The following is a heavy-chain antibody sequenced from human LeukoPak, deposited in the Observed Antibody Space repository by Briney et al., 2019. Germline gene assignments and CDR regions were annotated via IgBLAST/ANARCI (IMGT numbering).Heavy chain of an antibody. CDR1: GASISSSY. V-gene: IGHV4-59*12. CDR2: IYSSGTT. D-gene: IGHD3-9*01. J-gene: IGHJ4*02. Sequence: SETLSLTCTVSGASISSSYWSWIRQPPGMGLEWIGYIYSSGTTNYSPSLKSRVTISVDTSKNQFSLKLTSVTAADTAVYYCATGSGYYYIDYWGQGTLVTVSS. CDR3: ATGSGYYYIDY.